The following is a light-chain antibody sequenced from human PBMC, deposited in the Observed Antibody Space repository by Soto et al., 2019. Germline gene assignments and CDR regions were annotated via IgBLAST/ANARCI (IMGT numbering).Light chain of an antibody. J-gene: IGKJ5*01. CDR2: DAS. V-gene: IGKV1-33*01. CDR3: QQYEYIRT. Sequence: DIKLTQFPSTLSASVGDSVTITCQASQNINNYLNWYQQKPGRAPKLLIDDASNLEAVVPSRFRGSGSGTDFTFIISRLQPADIATYYCQQYEYIRTFGQGTRLEIK. CDR1: QNINNY.